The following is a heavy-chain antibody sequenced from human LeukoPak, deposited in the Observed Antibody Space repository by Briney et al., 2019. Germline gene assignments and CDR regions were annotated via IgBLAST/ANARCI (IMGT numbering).Heavy chain of an antibody. Sequence: SQTLSLTCVVSGDSISSGAYSWSWIRQPPGKGLEWIGYIFHSGSTFHNPSLKSRVTISVDNSKNQFSLRLSSVTAADTAVYYYAREFWFANAPGSWLDPWGQGTLVTVSS. CDR3: AREFWFANAPGSWLDP. CDR2: IFHSGST. D-gene: IGHD3-10*01. V-gene: IGHV4-30-2*01. J-gene: IGHJ5*02. CDR1: GDSISSGAYS.